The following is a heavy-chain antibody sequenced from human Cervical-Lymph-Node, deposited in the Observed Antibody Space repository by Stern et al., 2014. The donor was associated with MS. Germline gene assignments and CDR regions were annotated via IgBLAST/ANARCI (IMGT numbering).Heavy chain of an antibody. CDR3: MGVGDAMHV. J-gene: IGHJ6*02. CDR1: GFSLSNSA. Sequence: VQLEESGGGVVQPGRSLTLSCAASGFSLSNSAMHWVRQAPGKGLEGVAVMSFVGGNKKYGDSVKGRFSISRDMANNTLFLQMNSLRLEDTAVYYCMGVGDAMHVWGQGTTVIVSS. V-gene: IGHV3-30*03. CDR2: MSFVGGNK.